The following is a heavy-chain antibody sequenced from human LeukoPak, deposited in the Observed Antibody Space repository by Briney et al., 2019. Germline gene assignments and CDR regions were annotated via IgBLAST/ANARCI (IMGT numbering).Heavy chain of an antibody. CDR2: INHSGST. D-gene: IGHD3-10*01. CDR3: ARSIVRGLIPYYYYMDV. J-gene: IGHJ6*03. CDR1: GGSFSGYY. Sequence: SESLSLTCAVYGGSFSGYYWSWIRQPPGKGLEWIGEINHSGSTNYNPSLKSRVTISVDTSKNQFSLKLSSVTAADTAVYYCARSIVRGLIPYYYYMDVWGKGTTVTGPS. V-gene: IGHV4-34*01.